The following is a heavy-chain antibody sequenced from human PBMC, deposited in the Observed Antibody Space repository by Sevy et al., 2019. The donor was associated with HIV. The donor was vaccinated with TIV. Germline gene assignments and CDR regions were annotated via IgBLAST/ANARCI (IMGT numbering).Heavy chain of an antibody. CDR3: AAAAGTDILGYYFDS. D-gene: IGHD6-25*01. CDR2: MHHRGTT. CDR1: GDSIISSRW. Sequence: SETLSLTCTVSGDSIISSRWWSWFRQSPGKGLEWTGDMHHRGTTNYSPSLKNRVIMSVDKSKNQFSLKLTSVTAADTAVYYCAAAAGTDILGYYFDSWGQGIPVTVSS. J-gene: IGHJ4*02. V-gene: IGHV4-4*02.